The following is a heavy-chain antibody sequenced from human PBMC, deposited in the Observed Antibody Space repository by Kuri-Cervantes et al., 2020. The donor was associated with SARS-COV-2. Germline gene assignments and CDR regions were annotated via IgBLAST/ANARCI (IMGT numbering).Heavy chain of an antibody. CDR2: IKSRADGGTR. CDR1: GFIFSNAW. Sequence: GGSLRLSCAASGFIFSNAWMSWVRQAPGKGLEWIGRIKSRADGGTRDYVAPVKGRFTLSGDDSTNTLYLQMNSLKTEDTAVYYCTTGSVRGQWLEPRRHDGFDLWGQGTMVTVSS. CDR3: TTGSVRGQWLEPRRHDGFDL. J-gene: IGHJ3*01. D-gene: IGHD6-19*01. V-gene: IGHV3-15*01.